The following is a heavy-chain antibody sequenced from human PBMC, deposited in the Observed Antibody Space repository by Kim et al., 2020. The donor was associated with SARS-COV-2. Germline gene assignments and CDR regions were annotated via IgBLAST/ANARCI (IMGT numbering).Heavy chain of an antibody. Sequence: GGSLRFSCAASGFTFSDYYMSWIRQAPGKGLEWVSYISSSSSYTNYADSVKGRFTISRDNAKNSLYLQMNSLRAEDTAVYYCARDHSTYYYDSSGYYRALTPDYYYYGMDVWGQGTTVTVSS. J-gene: IGHJ6*02. V-gene: IGHV3-11*05. CDR1: GFTFSDYY. CDR3: ARDHSTYYYDSSGYYRALTPDYYYYGMDV. D-gene: IGHD3-22*01. CDR2: ISSSSSYT.